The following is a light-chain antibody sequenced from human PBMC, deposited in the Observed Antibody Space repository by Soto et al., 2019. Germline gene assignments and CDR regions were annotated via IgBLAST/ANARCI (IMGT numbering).Light chain of an antibody. Sequence: DIQMTQSPSSLSASVGDTVTITCRASQSISVNLNWYQQKPGKVPKLLIYAASNLQSGVPSSFSGSGSETDFALTISSLQPEDFATYYCQQSYITPYTSGQGTKLQIK. CDR1: QSISVN. V-gene: IGKV1-39*01. CDR3: QQSYITPYT. CDR2: AAS. J-gene: IGKJ2*01.